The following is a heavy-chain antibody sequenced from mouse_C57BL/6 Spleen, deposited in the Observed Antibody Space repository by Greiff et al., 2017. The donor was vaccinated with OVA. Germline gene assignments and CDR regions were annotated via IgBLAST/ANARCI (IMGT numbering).Heavy chain of an antibody. Sequence: EVQGVESGGGLVKPGGSLKLSCAASGFTFSDYGMHWVRQAPEKGLEWVAYISSGSSTIYYADTVKGRFTISRDNAKNTLFLQMTSLRSEDPAMYYCAKGSPYYGSSYWYFDVWGTGTTVTVSS. CDR2: ISSGSSTI. V-gene: IGHV5-17*01. CDR1: GFTFSDYG. CDR3: AKGSPYYGSSYWYFDV. D-gene: IGHD1-1*01. J-gene: IGHJ1*03.